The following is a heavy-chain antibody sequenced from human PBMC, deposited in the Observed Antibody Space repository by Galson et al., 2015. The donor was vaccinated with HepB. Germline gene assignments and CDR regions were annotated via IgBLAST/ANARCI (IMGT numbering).Heavy chain of an antibody. Sequence: SLRLSCAASGFNFNKAWMNWVRQAPGKGLEWVGRIKSRTDGGTTDYGVPVKGRFTISRDDSKNTFYLQMNSLKTEDTAMYYCTTDRGGGYDPGVWGQGTMVTVSS. CDR1: GFNFNKAW. CDR2: IKSRTDGGTT. V-gene: IGHV3-15*07. D-gene: IGHD3-22*01. J-gene: IGHJ3*01. CDR3: TTDRGGGYDPGV.